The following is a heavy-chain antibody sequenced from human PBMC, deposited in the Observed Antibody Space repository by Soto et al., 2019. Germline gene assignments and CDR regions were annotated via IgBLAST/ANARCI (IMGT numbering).Heavy chain of an antibody. J-gene: IGHJ4*02. D-gene: IGHD2-15*01. CDR2: IYWDDDK. Sequence: QITLKESGPTLVKPTQTLTLTCTFSGFSLSTSGVGVGWIRQPPGEALEWLALIYWDDDKRYSPSLKSRPTITKDTSKNQVVLTMTDMDPVDTATYFCAHRRNVELGPLRLFDYWGQGTQVTVSS. CDR3: AHRRNVELGPLRLFDY. V-gene: IGHV2-5*02. CDR1: GFSLSTSGVG.